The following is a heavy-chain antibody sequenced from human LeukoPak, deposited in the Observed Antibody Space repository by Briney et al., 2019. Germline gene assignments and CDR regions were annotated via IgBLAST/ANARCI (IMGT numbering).Heavy chain of an antibody. D-gene: IGHD5-18*01. J-gene: IGHJ4*02. Sequence: KSSETLSLTCTVSGGSISSYYWSWIRQPPGKGLGWIGYIYYSGSTNYNPSLKSRVTISVDTSKNQFSLKLSSVTAADTAVYYCARAKDTAMVSFDYWGQGTLVTVSS. CDR2: IYYSGST. CDR3: ARAKDTAMVSFDY. V-gene: IGHV4-59*12. CDR1: GGSISSYY.